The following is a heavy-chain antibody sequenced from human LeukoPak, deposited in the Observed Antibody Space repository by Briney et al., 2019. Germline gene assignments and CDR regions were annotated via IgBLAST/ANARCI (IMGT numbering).Heavy chain of an antibody. CDR1: GGTFSSYA. CDR2: IIPIFGTA. D-gene: IGHD1-26*01. V-gene: IGHV1-69*05. CDR3: ARDSGKRWELLRNYYYYYYMDV. Sequence: ASVKVSCKASGGTFSSYAISWVRQAPGQGLEWMGGIIPIFGTANYAQKFQGRVTITTDESTSTAYMELSSLRSDDTAVYYCARDSGKRWELLRNYYYYYYMDVWGKGTTVTVSS. J-gene: IGHJ6*03.